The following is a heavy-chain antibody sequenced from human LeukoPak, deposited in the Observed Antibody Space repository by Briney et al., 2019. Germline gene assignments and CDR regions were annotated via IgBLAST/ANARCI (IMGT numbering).Heavy chain of an antibody. CDR2: IYTSGST. D-gene: IGHD6-13*01. CDR1: GGSISSYY. J-gene: IGHJ3*02. V-gene: IGHV4-4*07. Sequence: PSETLSLTCTVSGGSISSYYWSWIRQPAGKGLEWIGRIYTSGSTNYNPSLKSRVTMSVDTSKNQFSLKLSSVTAADTAVYYCARRPRRGYSKLSWAFDIWDQGTMVTVSS. CDR3: ARRPRRGYSKLSWAFDI.